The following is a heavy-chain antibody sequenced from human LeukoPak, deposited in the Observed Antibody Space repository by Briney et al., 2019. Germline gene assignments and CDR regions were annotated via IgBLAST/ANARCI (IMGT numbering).Heavy chain of an antibody. D-gene: IGHD6-13*01. CDR2: IWYDGSNK. CDR3: AKPLNGKNCIGACYYGMDV. CDR1: GFTFSSYG. Sequence: GGSLRLSCAASGFTFSSYGMHWVRQAPGKGLEWVAVIWYDGSNKYYADSVKGRFTISRDNSKNTLYLQMNSLRAEDTAVYYCAKPLNGKNCIGACYYGMDVWGQGTTVTVSS. V-gene: IGHV3-30*02. J-gene: IGHJ6*02.